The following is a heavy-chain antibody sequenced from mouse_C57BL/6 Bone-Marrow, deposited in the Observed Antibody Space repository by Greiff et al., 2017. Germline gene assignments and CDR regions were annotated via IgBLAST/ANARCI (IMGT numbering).Heavy chain of an antibody. CDR2: IDPEDGET. J-gene: IGHJ2*01. CDR1: GYTFTSYG. V-gene: IGHV14-2*01. Sequence: VQLQQSGAELVRPGSSVKMSCKTSGYTFTSYGINWVKQRTEQGLEWIGRIDPEDGETKYAPKFQGKATLTADTSSNTAYLQLSSLTSEDTAVYYCARCFCYYFDYWGQGTTLTVSA. D-gene: IGHD6-1*01. CDR3: ARCFCYYFDY.